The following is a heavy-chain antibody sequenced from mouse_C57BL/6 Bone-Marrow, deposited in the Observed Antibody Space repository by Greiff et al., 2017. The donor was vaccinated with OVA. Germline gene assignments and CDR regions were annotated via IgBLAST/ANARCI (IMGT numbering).Heavy chain of an antibody. V-gene: IGHV1-26*01. J-gene: IGHJ1*03. CDR3: ARYGLVQGWYIDV. CDR1: GYTFTDYY. D-gene: IGHD1-1*02. CDR2: INPNNGGT. Sequence: VQLKQSGPELVKPGASVKISCKASGYTFTDYYMNWVKQSHGKSLEWIGDINPNNGGTSYNQKFKGKATLTVDKSSSTAYMELRSLTSDDSAFYYCARYGLVQGWYIDVWGTGTTVTVSS.